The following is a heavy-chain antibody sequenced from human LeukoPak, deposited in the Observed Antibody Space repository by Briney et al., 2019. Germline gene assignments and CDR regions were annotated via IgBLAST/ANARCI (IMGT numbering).Heavy chain of an antibody. CDR3: ARGISGWYLVPPDY. CDR1: GYTFTSYG. Sequence: ASVKVSCKASGYTFTSYGISWVRQAPGQGLEWMGWISAYNGNTNYAQKLQDRVTMTTDTSTSTAYMELRSLRSDDTAVYYCARGISGWYLVPPDYWGQGTLVTVSS. J-gene: IGHJ4*02. V-gene: IGHV1-18*04. CDR2: ISAYNGNT. D-gene: IGHD6-19*01.